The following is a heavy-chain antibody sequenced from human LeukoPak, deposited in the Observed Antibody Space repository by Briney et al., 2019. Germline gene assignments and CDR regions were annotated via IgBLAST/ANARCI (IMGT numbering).Heavy chain of an antibody. CDR1: GGTFSSYA. D-gene: IGHD2-2*01. CDR2: IIPIFGTA. CDR3: ARDTCSSTSCPLGY. J-gene: IGHJ4*02. Sequence: SVKVSCKASGGTFSSYAISWVRQAPGQGLEWMGGIIPIFGTANYAQKFQGRVTITADKSTSTAYMELSRLRSEDTAVYYCARDTCSSTSCPLGYWGQGTLVTVSS. V-gene: IGHV1-69*06.